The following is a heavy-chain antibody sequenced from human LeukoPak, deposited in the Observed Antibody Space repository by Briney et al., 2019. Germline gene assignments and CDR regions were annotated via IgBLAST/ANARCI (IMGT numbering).Heavy chain of an antibody. CDR2: IYYSGST. CDR3: AKERPGRDDFFDY. V-gene: IGHV4-59*01. D-gene: IGHD3-3*01. J-gene: IGHJ4*02. Sequence: PSETLSLTCTVSGGSISSYYWNWIRQPPGKGLEWIGHIYYSGSTNYNPSLKSRVTISVDTSKNQFSLKLSSVTAADTAVYYCAKERPGRDDFFDYWGQGTLVTVSS. CDR1: GGSISSYY.